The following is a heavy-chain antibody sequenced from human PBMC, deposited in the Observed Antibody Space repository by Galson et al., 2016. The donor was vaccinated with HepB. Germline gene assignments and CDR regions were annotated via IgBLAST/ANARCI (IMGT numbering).Heavy chain of an antibody. J-gene: IGHJ4*02. V-gene: IGHV1-18*04. CDR1: GYTFTNYA. CDR2: ISANSGYV. CDR3: AKTFRYFDWPLDY. Sequence: SVKVSCKASGYTFTNYAISWVRQAPGQGLEWMGWISANSGYVNYAQKFQGRVTMTTDTSTRTAYMELRSLRSDDTAVYYCAKTFRYFDWPLDYWGQGTLVTVSS. D-gene: IGHD3-9*01.